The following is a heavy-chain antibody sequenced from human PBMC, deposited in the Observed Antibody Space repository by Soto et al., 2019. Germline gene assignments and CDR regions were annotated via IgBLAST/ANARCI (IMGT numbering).Heavy chain of an antibody. CDR3: FCREDYNPSHY. Sequence: EVQLVESGGGLVKPGGSLRLSCAASGFTFSSYSMNWFRQAPGKGLEWVSSISSSSSYIYYADSVKGRFTISRDNAKNSLYLQMNSLRAEDTDVYYCFCREDYNPSHYWGQGTLVTVSS. J-gene: IGHJ4*02. D-gene: IGHD4-4*01. CDR2: ISSSSSYI. CDR1: GFTFSSYS. V-gene: IGHV3-21*01.